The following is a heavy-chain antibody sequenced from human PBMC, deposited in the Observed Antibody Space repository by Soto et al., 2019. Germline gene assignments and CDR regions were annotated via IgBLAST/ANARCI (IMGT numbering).Heavy chain of an antibody. CDR3: ARDLGRLLWFGESEAT. Sequence: EVQLVESGGGLVQPGGSLRLSCAASGFTFSSYRMNWVRQAPGKGLEWVAYISSSSSTIYDAVSVKGRFTISRDNAKNSLYLQMNSLRDEDTAVYYCARDLGRLLWFGESEATRGQGTLVTVSS. V-gene: IGHV3-48*02. J-gene: IGHJ4*02. CDR1: GFTFSSYR. CDR2: ISSSSSTI. D-gene: IGHD3-10*01.